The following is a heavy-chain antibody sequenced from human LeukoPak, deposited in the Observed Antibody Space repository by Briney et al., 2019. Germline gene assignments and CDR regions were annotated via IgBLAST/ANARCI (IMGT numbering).Heavy chain of an antibody. Sequence: ASVKVSCKSSGYTFTDYYMHWVRQAPGQGLEWMGWINPNSGDTNYPQKFQGRVTMTRDTSISTAYVELSRLRSDDTAMYYCAPSKPWLQPCFDYWGQGTLVTVSS. D-gene: IGHD5-24*01. CDR3: APSKPWLQPCFDY. CDR1: GYTFTDYY. V-gene: IGHV1-2*02. CDR2: INPNSGDT. J-gene: IGHJ4*02.